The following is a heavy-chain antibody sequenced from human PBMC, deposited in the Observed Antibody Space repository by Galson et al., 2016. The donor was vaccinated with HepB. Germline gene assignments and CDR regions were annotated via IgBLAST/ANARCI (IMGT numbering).Heavy chain of an antibody. CDR3: VRPVGYGSHG. Sequence: SLRLSCAASGFIFSDSGIHWVRQAPGKGPEWVGRIRSKTNNHATSYGESVKGRFTFSRDDSTNTAYLQMNSLKTDDTAVYYCVRPVGYGSHGWGQGTLVTVSS. V-gene: IGHV3-73*01. D-gene: IGHD3-10*01. J-gene: IGHJ4*02. CDR1: GFIFSDSG. CDR2: IRSKTNNHAT.